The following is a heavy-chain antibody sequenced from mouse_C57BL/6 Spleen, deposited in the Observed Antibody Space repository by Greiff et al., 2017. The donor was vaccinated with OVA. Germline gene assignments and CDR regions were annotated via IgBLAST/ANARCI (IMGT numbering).Heavy chain of an antibody. CDR3: ASDYDYDGWFAY. CDR2: ISDGGSYT. CDR1: GFTFSSYA. V-gene: IGHV5-4*03. D-gene: IGHD2-4*01. Sequence: DVKLVESGGGLVKPGGSLKLSCAASGFTFSSYAMSWVRQTPEKRLEWVATISDGGSYTYYPDNVKGRFTISRDNAKNNLYLQMSHLKSEDTAMYYCASDYDYDGWFAYWGQGTLVTVSA. J-gene: IGHJ3*01.